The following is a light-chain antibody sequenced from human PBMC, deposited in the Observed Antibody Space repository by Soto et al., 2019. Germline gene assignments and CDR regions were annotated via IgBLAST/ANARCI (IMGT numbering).Light chain of an antibody. Sequence: EIVLTQSPATLFLSTGERATLSCRASQSVSSYLAWYQQKPGQAPRLLIYDASNRATGIPARFSGSGSGTDFTLTISSLEPEDFAVYYCQQRSNWQYTFGQGTKLEIK. V-gene: IGKV3-11*01. CDR2: DAS. J-gene: IGKJ2*01. CDR3: QQRSNWQYT. CDR1: QSVSSY.